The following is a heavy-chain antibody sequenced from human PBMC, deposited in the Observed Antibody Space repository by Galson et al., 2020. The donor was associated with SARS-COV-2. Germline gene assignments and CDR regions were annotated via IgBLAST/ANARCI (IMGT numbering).Heavy chain of an antibody. CDR2: ISSSGGST. J-gene: IGHJ4*02. V-gene: IGHV3-23*01. CDR3: AKGTYDILTGLDY. Sequence: GESLKISCAASGLTFSSYAMSWVRQAPGKGLAWVSGISSSGGSTYYADSVKGRFTISRDNSKNTVYVQMNSLRAEDTAVYYCAKGTYDILTGLDYWGQGTLVTVSS. CDR1: GLTFSSYA. D-gene: IGHD3-9*01.